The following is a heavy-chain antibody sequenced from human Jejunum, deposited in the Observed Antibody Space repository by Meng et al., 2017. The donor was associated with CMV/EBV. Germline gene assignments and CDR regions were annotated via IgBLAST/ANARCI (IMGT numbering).Heavy chain of an antibody. V-gene: IGHV3-21*01. Sequence: SCAASGLDFNTYPMNWVRQAPGKGLEWVSSITSGSRYIFYTDSVKGRFTLSRDNAKKSLYLQMNSLRAADTAVYYCATDYRRGAGPNWGQGTLVTVSS. CDR3: ATDYRRGAGPN. CDR1: GLDFNTYP. D-gene: IGHD6-13*01. CDR2: ITSGSRYI. J-gene: IGHJ4*02.